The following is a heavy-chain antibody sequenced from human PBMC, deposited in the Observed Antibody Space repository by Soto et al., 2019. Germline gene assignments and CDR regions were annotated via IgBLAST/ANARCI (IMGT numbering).Heavy chain of an antibody. CDR3: ARGPLYYDILTGYYNGIFDY. CDR1: GGSISSSSYY. D-gene: IGHD3-9*01. CDR2: IYYSGST. J-gene: IGHJ4*02. V-gene: IGHV4-39*01. Sequence: SETLSLTCTVSGGSISSSSYYWGWIRQPPGKGLEWIGSIYYSGSTYYNPSLKSRVTISVDTSKNQSSLKLSSVTAADTAVYYCARGPLYYDILTGYYNGIFDYWGQGTLVTVSS.